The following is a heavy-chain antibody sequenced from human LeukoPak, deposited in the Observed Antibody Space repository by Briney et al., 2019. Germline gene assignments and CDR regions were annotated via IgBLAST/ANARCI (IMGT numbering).Heavy chain of an antibody. D-gene: IGHD3-10*02. V-gene: IGHV3-74*01. J-gene: IGHJ6*04. CDR2: INSDGSST. Sequence: GGSLRLSCAASGFSFSSYWMHWVRQAPGKGLVWVSRINSDGSSTSYADSVKGRFTISRDNAKNTLYLQMNSLRAEDTAVYYCAELGITMIGGVWGKGTTVTISS. CDR3: AELGITMIGGV. CDR1: GFSFSSYW.